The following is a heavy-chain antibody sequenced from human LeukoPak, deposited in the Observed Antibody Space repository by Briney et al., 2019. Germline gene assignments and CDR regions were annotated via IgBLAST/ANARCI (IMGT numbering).Heavy chain of an antibody. D-gene: IGHD6-13*01. V-gene: IGHV3-23*01. CDR3: AKAWGIAAAGTLDAFDI. Sequence: GGSLRLSCAASGFTFSSYAMSWVRQAPGKGLEWVSAISGSGGSTYYADSVKGRFTISRDNSKNTLYLQMNSLRAEDTAVYYCAKAWGIAAAGTLDAFDIWGQGTMVTVSS. CDR1: GFTFSSYA. J-gene: IGHJ3*02. CDR2: ISGSGGST.